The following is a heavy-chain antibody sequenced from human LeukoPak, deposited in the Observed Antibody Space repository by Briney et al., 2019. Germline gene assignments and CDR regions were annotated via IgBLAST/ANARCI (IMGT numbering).Heavy chain of an antibody. CDR3: ARASPRMVATLDV. J-gene: IGHJ6*04. CDR2: ISSSGSTI. V-gene: IGHV3-11*01. CDR1: GFTFSDHA. D-gene: IGHD5-12*01. Sequence: GGSLRLSCAAFGFTFSDHAMDWVRQAPGKGLEWVSYISSSGSTIYYADSVKGRFTISRDNAKNSLYLQMNSLRAEDTAVYYCARASPRMVATLDVWGKGTTVTISS.